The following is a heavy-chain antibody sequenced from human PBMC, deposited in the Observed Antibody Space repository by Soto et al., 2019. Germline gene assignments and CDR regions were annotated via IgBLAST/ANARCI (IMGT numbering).Heavy chain of an antibody. CDR3: AGSLERTGWEQP. CDR1: GGSISSYY. CDR2: IYYSGST. V-gene: IGHV4-59*01. D-gene: IGHD1-26*01. Sequence: KPSETLSLTCTVSGGSISSYYWSWIRQPPGKGLEWIGYIYYSGSTNYNPSLKSRVTISVDTSKNQFSLKLSSVTAADTAGYYCAGSLERTGWEQPWGQGTLVTVSS. J-gene: IGHJ4*02.